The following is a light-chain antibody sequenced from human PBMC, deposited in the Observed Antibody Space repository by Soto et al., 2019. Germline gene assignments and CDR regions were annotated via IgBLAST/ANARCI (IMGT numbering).Light chain of an antibody. J-gene: IGKJ1*01. CDR1: QGISIY. V-gene: IGKV1-17*01. CDR2: AAS. Sequence: DIKMYQSPSSLSASVGERVTITCRASQGISIYLAWYQQKPGNVPKLLIYAASSLQSGVPSRFSGSGSGTEFTLTISSLQPEDFATYYCLQHNSYPWTFGQGTKVDI. CDR3: LQHNSYPWT.